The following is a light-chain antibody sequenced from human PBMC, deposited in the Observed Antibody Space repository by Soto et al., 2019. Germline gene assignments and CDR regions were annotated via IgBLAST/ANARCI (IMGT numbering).Light chain of an antibody. J-gene: IGKJ5*01. CDR1: ESISRH. CDR2: AAS. V-gene: IGKV1-39*01. CDR3: QQSYSTLSIS. Sequence: DIQMTQYPSSLSASVGDRVTITCRASESISRHLNWYQQKPGKAPNLLIYAASTLQNGVPSRFSGSGSGTDFTLTISSLQPEDFATYYCQQSYSTLSISFGQGTRLEIK.